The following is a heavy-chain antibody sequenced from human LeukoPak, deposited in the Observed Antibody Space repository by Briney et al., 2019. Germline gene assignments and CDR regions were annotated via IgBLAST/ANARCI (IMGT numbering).Heavy chain of an antibody. Sequence: GGSLRLSCAASGFTFSSYEMNWVRQAPGKGLEWVSYISSSGSTIYYADSVKGRFTISRDNAKNSLYLQMNSLRAEDTAVYYCASWGFTIFGNYYYYYYMDVWGKGTTVTVSS. CDR1: GFTFSSYE. V-gene: IGHV3-48*03. CDR3: ASWGFTIFGNYYYYYYMDV. CDR2: ISSSGSTI. J-gene: IGHJ6*03. D-gene: IGHD3-3*01.